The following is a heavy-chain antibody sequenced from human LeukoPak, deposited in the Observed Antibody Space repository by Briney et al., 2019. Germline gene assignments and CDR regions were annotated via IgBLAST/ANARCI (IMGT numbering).Heavy chain of an antibody. V-gene: IGHV5-51*01. CDR2: IYPVDSDT. J-gene: IGHJ5*02. CDR1: RYSFTSYW. D-gene: IGHD4-17*01. Sequence: GESLKISCKGSRYSFTSYWIGWVRQMPGKGLEWMGIIYPVDSDTRYSPSFQGQVTISADKSISTAYLQWSSLKASDTAMYYCARHGDYAFWYNWFDPWGQGTLVTVSS. CDR3: ARHGDYAFWYNWFDP.